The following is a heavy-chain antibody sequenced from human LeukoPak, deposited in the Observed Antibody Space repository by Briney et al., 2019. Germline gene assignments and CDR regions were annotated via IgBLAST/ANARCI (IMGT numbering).Heavy chain of an antibody. CDR2: IIPILGIA. D-gene: IGHD5-12*01. CDR3: ARGGYDYSYYYYGMDV. J-gene: IGHJ6*02. CDR1: GGTFSSYA. Sequence: ASVKVSCKASGGTFSSYAISWVRQAPGQGLEWMGRIIPILGIANYAQKFQGRVTITADKSTSTAYMELSSLRSEDTAVYYCARGGYDYSYYYYGMDVWGQGTTVTVSS. V-gene: IGHV1-69*04.